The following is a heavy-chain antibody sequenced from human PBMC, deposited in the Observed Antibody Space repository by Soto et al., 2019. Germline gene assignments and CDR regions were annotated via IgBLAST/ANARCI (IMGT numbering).Heavy chain of an antibody. D-gene: IGHD3-22*01. CDR3: ARAGYYDSRGYDGFDI. CDR2: IDPRAGST. Sequence: QVQLVQSGAEVKKPGASVKVSCKASGYTFTTYYMHWIRQAPGQGLEWMGIIDPRAGSTSHAQKFQGRVTMTRDTSTSTVYRDLRSLRSEDTAVYYCARAGYYDSRGYDGFDIWGQGTMVTVSS. J-gene: IGHJ3*02. V-gene: IGHV1-46*01. CDR1: GYTFTTYY.